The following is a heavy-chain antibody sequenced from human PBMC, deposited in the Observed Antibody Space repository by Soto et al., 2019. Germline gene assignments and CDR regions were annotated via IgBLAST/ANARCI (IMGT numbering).Heavy chain of an antibody. CDR1: GFTFSSYA. CDR3: AKDLHCGGDYHWFAP. Sequence: EVQLLESGGGLVQPGGSLRLSCAASGFTFSSYAMSWVRQAPGKGLEWVSAISGSGGSTYYADSVKGRFTISRDNSKNTVYRQMNRLRAEDTAVFYCAKDLHCGGDYHWFAPWGQGTLVTVSS. D-gene: IGHD2-21*02. V-gene: IGHV3-23*01. CDR2: ISGSGGST. J-gene: IGHJ5*02.